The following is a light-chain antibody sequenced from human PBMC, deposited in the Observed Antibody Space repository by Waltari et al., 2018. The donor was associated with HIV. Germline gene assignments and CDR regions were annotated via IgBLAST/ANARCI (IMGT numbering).Light chain of an antibody. V-gene: IGLV3-19*01. CDR2: GNN. CDR1: SLRKYY. J-gene: IGLJ2*01. Sequence: SSELTQDPAVSVALGQTVKIACLGDSLRKYYASWYRLRPGPAPQILVYGNNSRPSGIPDRFSSSSSGNRAFLTITGARAEDEADYYCACWDRSGDYILFGGGTSLTGL. CDR3: ACWDRSGDYIL.